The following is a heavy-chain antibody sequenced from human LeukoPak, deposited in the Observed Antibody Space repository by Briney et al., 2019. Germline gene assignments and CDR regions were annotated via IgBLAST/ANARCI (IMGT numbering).Heavy chain of an antibody. CDR2: IIPIVGTA. J-gene: IGHJ6*02. Sequence: SVKVFCKASGGTFSTYYAISWVRQAPGQGLEWMGRIIPIVGTANYAQKFQGRVTMTADKSTGTVYMELSSLRSGDTAVYYCARGITVVRGVIKGGMDVWGQGTTVTVSS. V-gene: IGHV1-69*04. CDR1: GGTFSTYYA. CDR3: ARGITVVRGVIKGGMDV. D-gene: IGHD3-10*01.